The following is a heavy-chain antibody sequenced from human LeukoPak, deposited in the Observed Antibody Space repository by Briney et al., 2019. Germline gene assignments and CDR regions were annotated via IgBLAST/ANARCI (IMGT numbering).Heavy chain of an antibody. Sequence: SETLSLTCTVSAGSSSMYSCSWIRQPPGKGLEWIGYIYYSGSTNYNPSLKRRDTISVDTSKNQFSRTLSSETAADTPVSYCETTESCYYLYYYYSSMDVWGKGTTVTVSS. CDR2: IYYSGST. CDR3: ETTESCYYLYYYYSSMDV. V-gene: IGHV4-59*01. CDR1: AGSSSMYS. J-gene: IGHJ6*03. D-gene: IGHD3-3*01.